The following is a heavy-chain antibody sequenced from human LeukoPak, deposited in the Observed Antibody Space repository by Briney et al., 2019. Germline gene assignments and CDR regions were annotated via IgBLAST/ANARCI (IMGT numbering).Heavy chain of an antibody. CDR1: GFIFSSYA. CDR2: ISSGSSYI. J-gene: IGHJ3*02. V-gene: IGHV3-21*01. Sequence: GKSLRLSCAASGFIFSSYAMHWVRQAPGKALEWVSSISSGSSYIYYADSVTGRFTVSRDNAKHSLYLQMNGLRAEDTAVYYCVRDAKQYYDILTGYYNDAFDIWGQGTMVTVSS. CDR3: VRDAKQYYDILTGYYNDAFDI. D-gene: IGHD3-9*01.